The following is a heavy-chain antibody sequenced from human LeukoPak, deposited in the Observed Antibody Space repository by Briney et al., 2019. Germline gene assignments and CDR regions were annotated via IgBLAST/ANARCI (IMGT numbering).Heavy chain of an antibody. CDR1: GFTFSSYA. D-gene: IGHD1-26*01. CDR3: ARDPYSGTYGNTYYYYMDV. CDR2: ISGSGGST. Sequence: GGSLRLSCAASGFTFSSYAMSWVRQAPGKGLEWVSAISGSGGSTFYADSVKGRFTISRDNARNSLYLQMNSLRVEDTAVYYCARDPYSGTYGNTYYYYMDVWGKGTTVTISS. J-gene: IGHJ6*03. V-gene: IGHV3-23*01.